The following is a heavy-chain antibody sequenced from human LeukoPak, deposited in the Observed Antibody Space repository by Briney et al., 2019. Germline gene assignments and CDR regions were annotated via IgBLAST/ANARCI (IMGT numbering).Heavy chain of an antibody. CDR2: IYYSGST. V-gene: IGHV4-39*07. CDR1: GGSISSSSYY. Sequence: PSETLSLTCTVSGGSISSSSYYWGWIRQPPGKGLEWIGSIYYSGSTYYNPSLKSRVTISVDTSKNQFSLKLSSVTAADTAVYYCARDSLDYDSSGYRPVYYFDYWGQGTLVTVSS. J-gene: IGHJ4*02. CDR3: ARDSLDYDSSGYRPVYYFDY. D-gene: IGHD3-22*01.